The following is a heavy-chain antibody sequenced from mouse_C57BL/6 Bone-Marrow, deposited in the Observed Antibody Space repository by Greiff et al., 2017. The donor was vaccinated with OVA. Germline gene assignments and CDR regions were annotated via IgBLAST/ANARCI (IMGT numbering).Heavy chain of an antibody. CDR2: IDPSDSET. Sequence: VQLQQPGAELVRPGSSVKLSCKASGYTFTSYWMHWVKQRPIQGLEWIGNIDPSDSETHYNQKFKDKATLTVDKSSSTAYMQLSSLTSEDSAVYYCARGWLRRGYFDVWGTGTTVTVSS. J-gene: IGHJ1*03. CDR3: ARGWLRRGYFDV. D-gene: IGHD2-2*01. V-gene: IGHV1-52*01. CDR1: GYTFTSYW.